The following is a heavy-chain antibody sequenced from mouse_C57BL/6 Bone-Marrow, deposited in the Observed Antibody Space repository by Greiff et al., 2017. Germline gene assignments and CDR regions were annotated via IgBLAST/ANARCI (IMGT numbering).Heavy chain of an antibody. CDR2: INPSTGGT. CDR3: ARWGYDYEENYAMDY. J-gene: IGHJ4*01. CDR1: GYSFTGYY. V-gene: IGHV1-42*01. Sequence: DVQLQESGPELVKPGASVKISCKASGYSFTGYYMNWVKQSPEKSLECIGEINPSTGGTTYNQKFKPKAKLTVDKSSSTAYKQLKSLTAEDSAVYYCARWGYDYEENYAMDYWGQGTSVTVAS. D-gene: IGHD2-4*01.